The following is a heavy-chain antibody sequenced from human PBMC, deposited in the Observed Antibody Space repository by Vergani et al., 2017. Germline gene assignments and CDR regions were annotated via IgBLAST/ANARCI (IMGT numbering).Heavy chain of an antibody. Sequence: QVKLQESGPGLLKPSQTLSLTCTVSGESIRSGSHYWSWIRQPAGKGPEWIGHIHTGGSTDLNPSFKSRVSISVVTSNIQFSLKLNSVTVADTAVYYCSISRPYCTTGSCPAIWVQGTLVTVSS. CDR2: IHTGGST. CDR1: GESIRSGSHY. CDR3: SISRPYCTTGSCPAI. V-gene: IGHV4-61*02. J-gene: IGHJ4*02. D-gene: IGHD2-8*01.